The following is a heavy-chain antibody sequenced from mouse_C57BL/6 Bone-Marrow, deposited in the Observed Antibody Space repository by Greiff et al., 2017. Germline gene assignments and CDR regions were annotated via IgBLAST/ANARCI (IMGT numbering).Heavy chain of an antibody. CDR3: TTCGYYSYYAMDY. CDR2: IDPDDGDT. CDR1: GFNIKDDY. V-gene: IGHV14-4*01. J-gene: IGHJ4*01. Sequence: VQLQQSGAELVRPGASVKLSCTASGFNIKDDYMHWVKQRPEQGLEWIGWIDPDDGDTEYASKFQGKATITADTSSNTAYLQLSSLTSEDTAVYYCTTCGYYSYYAMDYWGQGTSVTVTS. D-gene: IGHD2-3*01.